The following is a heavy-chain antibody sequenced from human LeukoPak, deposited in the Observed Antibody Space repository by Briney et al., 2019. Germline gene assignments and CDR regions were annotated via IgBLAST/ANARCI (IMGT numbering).Heavy chain of an antibody. CDR3: ARQSYDFWSGPTRYFDY. CDR2: IYPGDSDT. CDR1: GYTFSSYW. V-gene: IGHV5-51*01. J-gene: IGHJ4*02. D-gene: IGHD3-3*01. Sequence: GESLKISCKASGYTFSSYWIGWVRQMPGKGLEWVSIIYPGDSDTRYSPSFQGQVTISADKSISTAYLQWSSLKASDTAMYYCARQSYDFWSGPTRYFDYWGQGTLVTVSS.